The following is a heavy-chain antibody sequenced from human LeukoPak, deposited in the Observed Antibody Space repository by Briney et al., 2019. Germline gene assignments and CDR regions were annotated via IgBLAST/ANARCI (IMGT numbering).Heavy chain of an antibody. CDR2: VWYVGSNH. CDR3: ARWGDGKRFDY. CDR1: GFTSRNHG. D-gene: IGHD3-16*01. Sequence: GGSLRLSCAASGFTSRNHGMHWVRQAPGKGLEWVAVVWYVGSNHYYADSGKGRSTISRNTSKHTMSLQRDSQREADPAMYVCARWGDGKRFDYWGQGTPVTVRS. V-gene: IGHV3-33*01. J-gene: IGHJ4*02.